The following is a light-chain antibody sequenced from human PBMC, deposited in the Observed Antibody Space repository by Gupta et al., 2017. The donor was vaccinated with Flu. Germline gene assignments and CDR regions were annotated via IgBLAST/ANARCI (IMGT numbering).Light chain of an antibody. J-gene: IGLJ1*01. V-gene: IGLV2-8*01. CDR2: EVS. CDR3: SSVAGNNNYV. Sequence: QSALTQPPSASGSPGQSVTISCTGTSGDVGGYNYVSWYQQHPGKAPKVIIYEVSKRPSGVPDRFSGSKSGNTASLTVSGRQAEDEADYYCSSVAGNNNYVFGSGTKVTVL. CDR1: SGDVGGYNY.